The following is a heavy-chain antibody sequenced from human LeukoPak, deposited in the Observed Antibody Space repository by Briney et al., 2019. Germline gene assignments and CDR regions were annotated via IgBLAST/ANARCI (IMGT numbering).Heavy chain of an antibody. CDR2: ISYDGSNK. J-gene: IGHJ4*02. CDR1: GFTFSSYA. Sequence: GGSLRLSCAASGFTFSSYAMHWVRQAPGKGLVWVAIISYDGSNKYYADSVKGRFTISRDNSKNTLYLQINSLRAEDTAVYYCATDPDSSGYYYPIFDYWGQGTLVTVSS. V-gene: IGHV3-30-3*01. CDR3: ATDPDSSGYYYPIFDY. D-gene: IGHD3-22*01.